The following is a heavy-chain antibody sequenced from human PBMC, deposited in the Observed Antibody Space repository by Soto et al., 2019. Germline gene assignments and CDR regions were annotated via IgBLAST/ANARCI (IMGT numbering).Heavy chain of an antibody. CDR2: IYYSGST. D-gene: IGHD3-10*01. CDR1: GGSITSGGYC. J-gene: IGHJ4*02. Sequence: QVQLQESGPGLVKPSQTLSLTCTVSGGSITSGGYCWTWIRQHPMKGLEWMGHIYYSGSTSYIPSFKSRVTISVDTPKNQFSLKLTSVTAADTAVYYCARDGDYYGSGSPPLLSKWGQGTLVTVSS. CDR3: ARDGDYYGSGSPPLLSK. V-gene: IGHV4-31*03.